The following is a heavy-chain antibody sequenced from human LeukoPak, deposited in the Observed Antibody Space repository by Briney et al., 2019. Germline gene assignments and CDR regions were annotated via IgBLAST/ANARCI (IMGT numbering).Heavy chain of an antibody. CDR2: ISYDGSNK. J-gene: IGHJ4*02. D-gene: IGHD6-19*01. V-gene: IGHV3-30*03. CDR1: GFTFSSYG. Sequence: GGSLRLSCAASGFTFSSYGMHWVRQAPGKGPEWVAVISYDGSNKYYADSVKGRFTISRDNSKNTLYLQMNSLRAEDTAVYYCARDPSGWSNYFDYWGQGTLVTVSS. CDR3: ARDPSGWSNYFDY.